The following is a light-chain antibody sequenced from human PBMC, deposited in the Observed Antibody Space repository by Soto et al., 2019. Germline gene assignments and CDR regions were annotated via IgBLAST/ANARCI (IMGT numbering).Light chain of an antibody. Sequence: EIVLTQSPGTLSLSPGDRATLSCRASQSVSSNYLAWYQQKPGQAPRLLIYGASRGAAGIPARFSGSGSGADVTLTISRLEPEEFAVYFCQQYGRSPMFTFGQGTKLEVK. CDR3: QQYGRSPMFT. CDR2: GAS. J-gene: IGKJ2*01. CDR1: QSVSSNY. V-gene: IGKV3-20*01.